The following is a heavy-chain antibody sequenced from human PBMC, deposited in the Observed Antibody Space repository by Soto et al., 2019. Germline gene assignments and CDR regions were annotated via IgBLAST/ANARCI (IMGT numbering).Heavy chain of an antibody. D-gene: IGHD3-9*01. V-gene: IGHV4-59*01. J-gene: IGHJ6*02. CDR3: ARARPLKAYYDILTGYYQPFYYYYGMEV. CDR2: IYYSGST. Sequence: SETLSLTCTVSGGSISSYYWSCIRQPPGKGLEWIGCIYYSGSTNYNPSLKSRVTISVDTSKNQFSLKLSSVTAADSAVYYCARARPLKAYYDILTGYYQPFYYYYGMEVWGQGTTVTVSS. CDR1: GGSISSYY.